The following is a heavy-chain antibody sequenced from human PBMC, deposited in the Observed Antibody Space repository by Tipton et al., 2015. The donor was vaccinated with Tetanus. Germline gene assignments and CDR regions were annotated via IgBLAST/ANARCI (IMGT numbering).Heavy chain of an antibody. CDR1: GGSVNSYY. J-gene: IGHJ6*02. CDR3: ARLSGWYNFFNGMDG. D-gene: IGHD6-19*01. V-gene: IGHV4-59*02. CDR2: VSFSGST. Sequence: GLVKPSETLSLTCTVSGGSVNSYYWSWIRQSPGRGLEWIGYVSFSGSTKYNPSHASRVTISVDTSNNQISLNLNSVTAADTAVYYCARLSGWYNFFNGMDGWGQGTTVTVSS.